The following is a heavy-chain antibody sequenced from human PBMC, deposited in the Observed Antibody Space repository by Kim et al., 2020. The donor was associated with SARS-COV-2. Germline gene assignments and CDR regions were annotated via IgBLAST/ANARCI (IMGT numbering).Heavy chain of an antibody. D-gene: IGHD3-3*01. CDR3: VRDYYTSNYNRFDP. Sequence: ASVKVSCKASGYRFTGYYMHWVRQAPGQGLEWMGWVNPNTGDTNFAQKFQDRVIMTTDTSIATTYLELTNLRSDDTAVYYCVRDYYTSNYNRFDPWGQGTLLTVST. V-gene: IGHV1-2*02. J-gene: IGHJ5*02. CDR1: GYRFTGYY. CDR2: VNPNTGDT.